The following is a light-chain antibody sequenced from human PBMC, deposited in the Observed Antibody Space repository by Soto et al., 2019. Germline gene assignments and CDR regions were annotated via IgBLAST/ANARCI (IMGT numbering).Light chain of an antibody. CDR2: DAS. CDR1: QSVSSW. CDR3: QQRRNWPIT. V-gene: IGKV3-11*01. J-gene: IGKJ4*01. Sequence: EIVLTQSPATLSLFPGERATLSCRASQSVSSWLGWYHQKPGQAPRLLILDASHRATGIPARFSGSGSGTDFTLTISSLEPEDFGVYYCQQRRNWPITFGGGTKVEIK.